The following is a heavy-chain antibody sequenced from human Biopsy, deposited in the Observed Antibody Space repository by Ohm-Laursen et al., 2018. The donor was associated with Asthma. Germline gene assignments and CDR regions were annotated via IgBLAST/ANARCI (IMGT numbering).Heavy chain of an antibody. CDR2: ISSSSSTI. CDR1: GFTFSSYS. Sequence: SLRLFCAASGFTFSSYSMNWVRQAPGKGLEWVSYISSSSSTIYYADSVKGRFTISRDNAKNSLYLQMNSLRDEDTAVYYCARFKRGYSYGYAGVFDYWGQGTLVTVSS. J-gene: IGHJ4*02. D-gene: IGHD5-18*01. CDR3: ARFKRGYSYGYAGVFDY. V-gene: IGHV3-48*02.